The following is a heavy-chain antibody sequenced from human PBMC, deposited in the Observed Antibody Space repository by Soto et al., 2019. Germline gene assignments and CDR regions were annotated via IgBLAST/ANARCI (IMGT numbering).Heavy chain of an antibody. V-gene: IGHV1-3*01. Sequence: ASMKVSCKASGYTFTSYAMNWGRQAPGQRLEWMGWINAGNGNTKYSQKFQGRVTITRDTSTSTVYMELSSLRSDDTAVYYCARTYYYDSSGYYPWGQGTLVTVSS. CDR1: GYTFTSYA. CDR3: ARTYYYDSSGYYP. CDR2: INAGNGNT. D-gene: IGHD3-22*01. J-gene: IGHJ5*02.